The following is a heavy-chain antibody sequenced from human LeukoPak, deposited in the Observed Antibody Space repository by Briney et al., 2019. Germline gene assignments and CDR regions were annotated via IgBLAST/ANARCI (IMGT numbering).Heavy chain of an antibody. V-gene: IGHV4-34*01. CDR2: INHSGST. CDR1: GESFSGYY. CDR3: ARSNIVVVPAAMWLAVAGTPYFDY. J-gene: IGHJ4*02. D-gene: IGHD2-2*01. Sequence: SETLSLTCAVYGESFSGYYWSWIRQPPGKGLEWIGEINHSGSTNYNPSLKSRVTISVDTSKNQFSLKLSSVTAADTAVYYCARSNIVVVPAAMWLAVAGTPYFDYWGQGTLVTVS.